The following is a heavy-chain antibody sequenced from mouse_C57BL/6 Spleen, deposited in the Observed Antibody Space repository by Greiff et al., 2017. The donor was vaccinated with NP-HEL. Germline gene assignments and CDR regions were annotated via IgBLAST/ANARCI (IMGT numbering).Heavy chain of an antibody. CDR1: GYTFTSYG. J-gene: IGHJ4*01. Sequence: VKLQESGAELARPGASVKLSCKASGYTFTSYGISWVKQRTGQGLEWIGEIYPRSGNTYYNEKFKGKATLTADKSSSTAYMELRSLTSEDSAVYFCARGSYYGSSDYYAMDYWGQGTSVTVSS. V-gene: IGHV1-81*01. CDR3: ARGSYYGSSDYYAMDY. CDR2: IYPRSGNT. D-gene: IGHD1-1*01.